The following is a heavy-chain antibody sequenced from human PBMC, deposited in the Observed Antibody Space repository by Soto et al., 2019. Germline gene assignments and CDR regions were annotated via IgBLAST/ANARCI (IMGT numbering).Heavy chain of an antibody. D-gene: IGHD6-6*01. V-gene: IGHV3-23*01. CDR2: ISGSGGST. Sequence: EVQLLESGGGLVQPGGSLRLSCAASGFTFSSYAMSWVRQAPGKGLEWVSAISGSGGSTYYADSVKGRFTISRDNSKNPVYVQMNSLRAEDTAVYYCASSSSSRSDCWGQGTLVTVSS. J-gene: IGHJ4*02. CDR3: ASSSSSRSDC. CDR1: GFTFSSYA.